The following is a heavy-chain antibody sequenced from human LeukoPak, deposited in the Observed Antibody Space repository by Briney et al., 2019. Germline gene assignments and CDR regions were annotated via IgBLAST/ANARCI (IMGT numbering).Heavy chain of an antibody. CDR1: GFTFSTHS. Sequence: PGGSLRPSCAASGFTFSTHSMNWVRQAPGKGLEWVSYISGGTSTIFYADSVKGRFTISRDNAQRSLYLQMNSLRDEDTAVYYCARDGRGYYDSSAYSLDYWGQGTLVTVSS. CDR2: ISGGTSTI. J-gene: IGHJ4*02. CDR3: ARDGRGYYDSSAYSLDY. V-gene: IGHV3-48*02. D-gene: IGHD3-22*01.